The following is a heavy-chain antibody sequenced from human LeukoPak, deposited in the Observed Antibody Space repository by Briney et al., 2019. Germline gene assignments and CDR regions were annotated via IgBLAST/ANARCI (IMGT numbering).Heavy chain of an antibody. D-gene: IGHD2-21*01. CDR1: GFTFSSYS. J-gene: IGHJ4*02. Sequence: GGSLRLSCAASGFTFSSYSMNWVRQAPGKGLEWVSSISRSSSYIYYADSVRGRFTISRDSSKNTLYLQMNRLRAEDAAVYYCAKAPVTTCSGAYCSAFDYWGQGTLVTVSS. CDR3: AKAPVTTCSGAYCSAFDY. CDR2: ISRSSSYI. V-gene: IGHV3-21*04.